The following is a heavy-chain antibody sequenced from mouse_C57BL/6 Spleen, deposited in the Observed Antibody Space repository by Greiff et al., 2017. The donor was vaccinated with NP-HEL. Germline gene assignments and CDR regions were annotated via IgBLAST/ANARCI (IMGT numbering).Heavy chain of an antibody. CDR1: GYTFTSYW. J-gene: IGHJ2*01. CDR2: IHPNSGST. CDR3: ARWRDYYGSSYDY. V-gene: IGHV1-64*01. D-gene: IGHD1-1*01. Sequence: QVQLQQPGAELVKPGASVKLSCKASGYTFTSYWMHWVQQSPGQGLEWIGMIHPNSGSTNYNEKFKSKATLTVDKSSSTAYMQLSSLTSEDSAVYYCARWRDYYGSSYDYWGQGTTLTVSS.